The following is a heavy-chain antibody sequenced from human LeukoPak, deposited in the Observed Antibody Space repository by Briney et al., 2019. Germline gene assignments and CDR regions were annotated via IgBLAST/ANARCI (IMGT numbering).Heavy chain of an antibody. CDR1: GFTFSSYG. Sequence: GGSLRLSCAASGFTFSSYGMHWVRQAPGKGLEWVAVISYDGSNKYYADSVKGRFTISRDNSKNTLYLQMNSLRAEDTAVYYCAKGGVLLWFGESPVDYWGQGTLVTVSS. J-gene: IGHJ4*02. D-gene: IGHD3-10*01. CDR3: AKGGVLLWFGESPVDY. V-gene: IGHV3-30*18. CDR2: ISYDGSNK.